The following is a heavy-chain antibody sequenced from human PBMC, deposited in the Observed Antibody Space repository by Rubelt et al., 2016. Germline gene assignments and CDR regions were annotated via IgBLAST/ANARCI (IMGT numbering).Heavy chain of an antibody. J-gene: IGHJ4*02. Sequence: QVQLVQSGAEVKKPGASVKVSCKASGYTFTSYGISWVRQAPGHGLEWMGWISAHNGNTNNAQKLQGRVTMTTDTSTSTAYMELRSLRSDDTAVYYCARVISGVEYSSSWHFDYWGQGTPVTVSS. D-gene: IGHD6-13*01. CDR2: ISAHNGNT. CDR1: GYTFTSYG. CDR3: ARVISGVEYSSSWHFDY. V-gene: IGHV1-18*01.